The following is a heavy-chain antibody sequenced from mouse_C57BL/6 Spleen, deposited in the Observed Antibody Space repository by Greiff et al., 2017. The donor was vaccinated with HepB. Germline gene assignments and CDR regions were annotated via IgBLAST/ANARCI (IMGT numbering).Heavy chain of an antibody. CDR3: ARGDSSGYVEMDY. Sequence: EVKLQESGPGLVKPSQSLSLTCSVTGYSITSGYYWNWIRQFPGNKLEWMGYISYDGSNNYNPSLKNRISITRDTSKNQFFLKLNSVTTEDTATYYCARGDSSGYVEMDYWGQGTSVTVSS. D-gene: IGHD3-2*02. CDR1: GYSITSGYY. V-gene: IGHV3-6*01. CDR2: ISYDGSN. J-gene: IGHJ4*01.